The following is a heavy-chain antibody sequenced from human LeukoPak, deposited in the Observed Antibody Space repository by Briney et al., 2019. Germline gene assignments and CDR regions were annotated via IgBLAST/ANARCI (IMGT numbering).Heavy chain of an antibody. CDR3: ARSRYSSRLIHYYMDV. Sequence: PSETLSLTCAVYGGSFSGYYWSWIRQPPGKGLEWIGEINHSGSTNYNPSLKSRVTISVGTSKNQFSLKLSSVTAADTAVYYCARSRYSSRLIHYYMDVWGKGTTVTVSS. CDR1: GGSFSGYY. D-gene: IGHD6-13*01. J-gene: IGHJ6*03. V-gene: IGHV4-34*01. CDR2: INHSGST.